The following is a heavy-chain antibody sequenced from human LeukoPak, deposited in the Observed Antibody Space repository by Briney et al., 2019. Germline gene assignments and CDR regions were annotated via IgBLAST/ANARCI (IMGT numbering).Heavy chain of an antibody. Sequence: ASVKVSYKASGYTFTGYYMHWVRQAPGQGLEWMGWINPNSGGTNYAQKFQGRVTMTRDTSISTAYMELSRLRSDDTAVYYCARDLDTMVRGVIVYWGQGTLVTVSS. V-gene: IGHV1-2*02. CDR3: ARDLDTMVRGVIVY. CDR1: GYTFTGYY. J-gene: IGHJ4*02. CDR2: INPNSGGT. D-gene: IGHD3-10*01.